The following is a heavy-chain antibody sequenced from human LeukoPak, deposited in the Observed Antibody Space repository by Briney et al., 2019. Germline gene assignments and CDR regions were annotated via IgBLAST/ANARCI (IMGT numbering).Heavy chain of an antibody. CDR3: AKVLAVVVAAEPDY. D-gene: IGHD2-15*01. Sequence: GGSLRLSCAASGFTFSSYAMSWVRQAPGKGLEWVSAIRGSGGSTYYADSVKGRFTISRDNSKNTLYLQMNSLRAEDTAVYYCAKVLAVVVAAEPDYWGQGTLVTVSS. CDR1: GFTFSSYA. CDR2: IRGSGGST. J-gene: IGHJ4*02. V-gene: IGHV3-23*01.